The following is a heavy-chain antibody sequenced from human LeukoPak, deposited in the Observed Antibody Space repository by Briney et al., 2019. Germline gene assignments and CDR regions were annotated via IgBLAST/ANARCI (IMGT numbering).Heavy chain of an antibody. CDR1: GG. Sequence: EASVKVSCKASGGISWVRQAPGQGLELMGRFIPILGIVNYAQNFQGRLTITVDRSTDTSYMELSSLRSDDTAVYYCAKSRTATVVTLDSWGQGTLVTVSS. J-gene: IGHJ4*02. D-gene: IGHD4-23*01. CDR3: AKSRTATVVTLDS. CDR2: FIPILGIV. V-gene: IGHV1-69*02.